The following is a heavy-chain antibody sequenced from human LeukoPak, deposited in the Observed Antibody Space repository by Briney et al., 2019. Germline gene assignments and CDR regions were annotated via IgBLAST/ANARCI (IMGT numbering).Heavy chain of an antibody. V-gene: IGHV3-9*01. Sequence: GRSLRLSCAASGFTFDDYAMHWIRQAPGKGLEWVSGISWNSGSIGYADSVKGRFTISRDNAKNSLYLQMNSLRAEDTALYYCAKDISTGIAVAGAFDIWGQGTMVTVSS. CDR2: ISWNSGSI. D-gene: IGHD6-19*01. CDR1: GFTFDDYA. J-gene: IGHJ3*02. CDR3: AKDISTGIAVAGAFDI.